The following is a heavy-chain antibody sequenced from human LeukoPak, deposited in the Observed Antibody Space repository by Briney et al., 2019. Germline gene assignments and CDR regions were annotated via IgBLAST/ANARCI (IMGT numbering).Heavy chain of an antibody. CDR3: ARDRSAYYAAYFDY. D-gene: IGHD3-22*01. Sequence: GGSLRLSCAASGFTFSTYSMNWVRQAPGKGLEWVSYITSSSSTIYYADSVKGRFTISRDNAKNSLYLQMNSLRAEDTAVYYCARDRSAYYAAYFDYWGQGTLVTVSS. V-gene: IGHV3-48*04. CDR2: ITSSSSTI. CDR1: GFTFSTYS. J-gene: IGHJ4*02.